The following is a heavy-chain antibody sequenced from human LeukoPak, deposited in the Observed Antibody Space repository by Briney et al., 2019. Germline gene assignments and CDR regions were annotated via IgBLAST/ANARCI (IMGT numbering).Heavy chain of an antibody. Sequence: PSETLSLTCAVYGGSFSGYYWSWIRQPPGKGLEWIGEINHSGSTNYNPSLKSRVTIPVDTSKNQFSLKRSSVTAADTAVYYCARRGRVAARFNYYFDYWGQGTLVTVSS. V-gene: IGHV4-34*01. CDR3: ARRGRVAARFNYYFDY. CDR2: INHSGST. D-gene: IGHD6-6*01. CDR1: GGSFSGYY. J-gene: IGHJ4*02.